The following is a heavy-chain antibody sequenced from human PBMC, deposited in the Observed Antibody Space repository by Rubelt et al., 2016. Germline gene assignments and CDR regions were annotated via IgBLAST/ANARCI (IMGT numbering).Heavy chain of an antibody. CDR2: FIPMFSGR. J-gene: IGHJ3*01. Sequence: QVHLVQSGAEVKKPGSSVEVSCKASGHTFNNYGLHWVRQAPGQGLEWVGKFIPMFSGRRYAQKFEDRVTITADESTNTVYMERRNRNFEDTAVYYGAGSISGMAVNGRIAFDLWGQGTMVIVSS. CDR1: GHTFNNYG. V-gene: IGHV1-69*15. CDR3: AGSISGMAVNGRIAFDL. D-gene: IGHD2-8*01.